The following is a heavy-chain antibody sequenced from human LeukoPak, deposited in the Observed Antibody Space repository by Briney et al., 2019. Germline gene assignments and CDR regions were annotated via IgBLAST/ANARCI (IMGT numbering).Heavy chain of an antibody. D-gene: IGHD4-11*01. CDR3: ARGYSNYGYAFDI. V-gene: IGHV3-43D*03. Sequence: GGSLRLSCAASGFTFDDYAMHWVRHAPGKGLEWVSLISWDGGSTYYADSVKGRFTISTDNAKNSLYLQMNSLRAEDTAVYYCARGYSNYGYAFDIWGQGTMVTVSS. CDR1: GFTFDDYA. CDR2: ISWDGGST. J-gene: IGHJ3*02.